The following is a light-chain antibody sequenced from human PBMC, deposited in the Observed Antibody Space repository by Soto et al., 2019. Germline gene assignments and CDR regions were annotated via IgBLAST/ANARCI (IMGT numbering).Light chain of an antibody. Sequence: QSVLTQPASVSGSPGQSITISCTGTSNDVGGYNYVSWYQQDPGKAPKLMIYDVSTRPSGVSNRFSGYKSGNTASLTISGLQAEDEADYYCSSYTSISTGVVFGGGTKLTVL. CDR3: SSYTSISTGVV. CDR1: SNDVGGYNY. V-gene: IGLV2-14*01. CDR2: DVS. J-gene: IGLJ3*02.